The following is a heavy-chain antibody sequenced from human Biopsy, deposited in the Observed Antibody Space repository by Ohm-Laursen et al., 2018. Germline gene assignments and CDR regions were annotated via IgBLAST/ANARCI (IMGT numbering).Heavy chain of an antibody. CDR2: IYYSGST. J-gene: IGHJ6*02. CDR3: ARATNSTGWPYYYFYGMDV. D-gene: IGHD2/OR15-2a*01. V-gene: IGHV4-31*02. Sequence: TLSLTWPVSGASIISGGHFWNWIRQHPGKGLEWIGYIYYSGSTYYNPSLKSRVSISVDTSKNQFSLKLNSVTVADTAVYYCARATNSTGWPYYYFYGMDVWGQGTTVTVSS. CDR1: GASIISGGHF.